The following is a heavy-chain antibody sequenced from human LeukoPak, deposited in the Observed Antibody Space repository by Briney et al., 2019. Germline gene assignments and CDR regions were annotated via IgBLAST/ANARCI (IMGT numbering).Heavy chain of an antibody. Sequence: GGSLRLSCAASGFTVSSSYMSWVRQAPGKGLEWVSVIYNDGRTYYADSVKGRFTISRDNSKNTVYLQMNTLRAEDTAVYYCAKDYEPLVGVHRWGDWFDPWGQGTLVTVSS. CDR3: AKDYEPLVGVHRWGDWFDP. CDR2: IYNDGRT. CDR1: GFTVSSSY. D-gene: IGHD1-26*01. V-gene: IGHV3-53*01. J-gene: IGHJ5*02.